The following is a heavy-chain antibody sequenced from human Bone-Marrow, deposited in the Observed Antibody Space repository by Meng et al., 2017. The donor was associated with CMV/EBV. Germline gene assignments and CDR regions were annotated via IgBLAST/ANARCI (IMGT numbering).Heavy chain of an antibody. Sequence: GESLKISCAASGFTFSSYEMNWVRQAPGKGLEWVSYISSSSSTIYYADSVKGRFTISRDNAKNSLYLQMNSLRAEDTAVYYCARDSSLRYFDCNYFDYWGQGTLVTVSS. CDR3: ARDSSLRYFDCNYFDY. CDR2: ISSSSSTI. J-gene: IGHJ4*02. V-gene: IGHV3-48*03. D-gene: IGHD3-9*01. CDR1: GFTFSSYE.